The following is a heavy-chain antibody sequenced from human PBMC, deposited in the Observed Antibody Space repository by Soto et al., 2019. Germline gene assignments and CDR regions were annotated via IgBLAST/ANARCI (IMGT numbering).Heavy chain of an antibody. J-gene: IGHJ4*01. CDR3: ATYYESSGYRFDY. CDR2: IYHGGST. Sequence: SETLSLTCAVSGGSISSSNWWTWVRQPPEKGLEWIGEIYHGGSTNYNPSLKSRVTLSVDKSKNQFSLKLTSVTAADTAVYYCATYYESSGYRFDYWGHGILVTVSS. V-gene: IGHV4-4*02. CDR1: GGSISSSNW. D-gene: IGHD3-22*01.